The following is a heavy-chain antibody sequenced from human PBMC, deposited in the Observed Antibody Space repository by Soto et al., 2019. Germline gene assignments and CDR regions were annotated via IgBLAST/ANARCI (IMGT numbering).Heavy chain of an antibody. CDR2: ISGSGGST. Sequence: EVQLLESGGGLVQPGGSLRLSCAASGFTFSSYAMRWVRQAPGKGLEWVSAISGSGGSTYYADSVKGRFTISRDDSKNXXXXXXXSLXXXDXXXXYCARRGSGSYYDYWGQGTLVTVSS. CDR1: GFTFSSYA. J-gene: IGHJ4*02. CDR3: ARRGSGSYYDY. V-gene: IGHV3-23*01. D-gene: IGHD1-26*01.